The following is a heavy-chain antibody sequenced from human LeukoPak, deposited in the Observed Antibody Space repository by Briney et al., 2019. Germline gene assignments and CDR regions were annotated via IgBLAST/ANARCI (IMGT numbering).Heavy chain of an antibody. CDR1: GETFTETY. CDR2: IYHDGSDT. V-gene: IGHV5-51*03. CDR3: ARFLHGNSLDY. Sequence: PGESLKISCKGSGETFTETYIARVRQVGGKGLECLAIIYHDGSDTRYSPSFEVQVTISVDHSIRTAYLQWTSLKTSDTAMYYCARFLHGNSLDYWGQGALVTVSS. D-gene: IGHD1-7*01. J-gene: IGHJ4*02.